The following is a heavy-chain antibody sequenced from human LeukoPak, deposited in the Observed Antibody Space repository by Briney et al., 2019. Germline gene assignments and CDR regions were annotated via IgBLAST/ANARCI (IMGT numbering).Heavy chain of an antibody. CDR2: IKTDGSQI. D-gene: IGHD7-27*01. CDR3: ARDLNWETY. V-gene: IGHV3-7*01. Sequence: GGSLRLSCVASGFTFSSYWMTWVRQAPGKGLEWVANIKTDGSQISYLHSVKGRFTISRDNAKNSLYLQMNSLRAEDTAVYYCARDLNWETYWGQGTLVTVSS. J-gene: IGHJ4*02. CDR1: GFTFSSYW.